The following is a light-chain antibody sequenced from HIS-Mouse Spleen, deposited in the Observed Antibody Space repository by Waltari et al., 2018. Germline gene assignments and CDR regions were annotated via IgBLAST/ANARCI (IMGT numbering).Light chain of an antibody. CDR1: QSVLYSSNNKNY. CDR2: WAY. Sequence: DIVMTQSPDSLAVSLGERATINCKSSQSVLYSSNNKNYLAWYQQKPRQPPKLLLYWAYTRESGVPDRLSGSGSWTDFTLTSSSLQAEDVAVYYCQQYESTPYKFGQGTKLEIK. J-gene: IGKJ2*01. CDR3: QQYESTPYK. V-gene: IGKV4-1*01.